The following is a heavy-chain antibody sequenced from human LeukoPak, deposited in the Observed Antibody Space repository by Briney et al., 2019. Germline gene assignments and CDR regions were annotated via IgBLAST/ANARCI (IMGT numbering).Heavy chain of an antibody. CDR2: ISSSSNYI. Sequence: GGSLRLSCAASGFTFSSYWMHWVRQAPGKGLEWVSSISSSSNYIYYADSVKGRFTISRDNAKNSLYLQMNSLRAEDTAVYYCARDYDSSGYYDYWGQGTLVTVSP. CDR1: GFTFSSYW. V-gene: IGHV3-21*01. CDR3: ARDYDSSGYYDY. J-gene: IGHJ4*02. D-gene: IGHD3-22*01.